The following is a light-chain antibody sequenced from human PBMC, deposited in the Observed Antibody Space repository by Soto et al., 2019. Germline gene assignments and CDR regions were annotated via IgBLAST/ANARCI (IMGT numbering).Light chain of an antibody. V-gene: IGLV2-14*01. CDR2: QVT. J-gene: IGLJ1*01. Sequence: QSVLTQPACVSGSLGQSLTISCTGTTRDIAGYNYISWYQQLPGKAPKLMIYQVTIRPSGISNRFSGSKSGNTASLTISGLQAEDEADYYCTSFSSSTALYVFGTGTKVTVL. CDR1: TRDIAGYNY. CDR3: TSFSSSTALYV.